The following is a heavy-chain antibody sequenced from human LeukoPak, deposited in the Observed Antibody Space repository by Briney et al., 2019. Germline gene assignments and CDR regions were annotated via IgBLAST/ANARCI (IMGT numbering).Heavy chain of an antibody. CDR3: ANRGQQLYDY. V-gene: IGHV1-18*01. D-gene: IGHD6-13*01. CDR2: INTHNGNK. J-gene: IGHJ4*02. Sequence: SVKVSCKISDYTISSDGFTWVLQPPGKGLEWMGWINTHNGNKNYAQKFQGRVTMTTDTSTNTAYMVLRSVPSDDTATYYCANRGQQLYDYWGQGTLVTVSS. CDR1: DYTISSDG.